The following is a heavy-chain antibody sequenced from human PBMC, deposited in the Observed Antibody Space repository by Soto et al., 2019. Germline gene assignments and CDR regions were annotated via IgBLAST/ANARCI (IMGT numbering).Heavy chain of an antibody. Sequence: QVQLVQSGAEVKKPGASVKVSCKASGYTFTSYDINWVRQATGQGLEWMGWMNPNSGNTGYAQKFQGRVTMTRNTSISTAYMELSSLXXXXXXXXXXXXXXXXXXXXXXXXXHPTYYMDVWGKGTTVTVSS. CDR2: MNPNSGNT. V-gene: IGHV1-8*01. J-gene: IGHJ6*03. CDR3: XXXXXXXXXXXXXXXHPTYYMDV. CDR1: GYTFTSYD.